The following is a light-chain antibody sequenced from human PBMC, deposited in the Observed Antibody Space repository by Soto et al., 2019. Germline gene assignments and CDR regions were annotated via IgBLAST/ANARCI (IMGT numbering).Light chain of an antibody. Sequence: QSVLTQPASVSGSPGQSITISCTGTSSDVGGYNYVSWYQQHPGKAPKLMIYDVSNRPSGVSNRFSGSKSGNTASLTISGLQAEDEADYYCSSYTSSSIPCVFGGGTQLTVL. CDR1: SSDVGGYNY. V-gene: IGLV2-14*01. CDR3: SSYTSSSIPCV. CDR2: DVS. J-gene: IGLJ2*01.